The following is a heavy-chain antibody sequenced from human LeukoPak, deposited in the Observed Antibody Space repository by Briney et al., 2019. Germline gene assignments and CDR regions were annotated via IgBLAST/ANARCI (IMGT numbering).Heavy chain of an antibody. J-gene: IGHJ4*02. CDR3: ARTYYDILTGYNPYFDY. CDR1: GFTFSDYY. D-gene: IGHD3-9*01. V-gene: IGHV3-69-1*01. CDR2: ITASSTAI. Sequence: PGGSLRLSCAASGFTFSDYYMCWVRQAPEKGLEWVSSITASSTAIYSADSVKGRFTISRDNAKNFLYLQMNSLRAEDTAVYYCARTYYDILTGYNPYFDYWGQGILVTVSS.